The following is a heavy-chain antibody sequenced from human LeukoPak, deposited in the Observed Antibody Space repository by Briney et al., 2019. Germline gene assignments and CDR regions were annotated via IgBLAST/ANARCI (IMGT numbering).Heavy chain of an antibody. CDR2: ISWNSGSI. CDR1: GFTFDEYA. CDR3: AKDPSYRVGRIVGAHLDY. Sequence: PGRSLRLSCAASGFTFDEYAMHWVRRAPGKGLEWVSDISWNSGSIGYADSVKGRFTISRDNAKNSLYLQMTSLRAEDTALYYCAKDPSYRVGRIVGAHLDYWGQGTLVTVSS. J-gene: IGHJ4*02. D-gene: IGHD1-26*01. V-gene: IGHV3-9*01.